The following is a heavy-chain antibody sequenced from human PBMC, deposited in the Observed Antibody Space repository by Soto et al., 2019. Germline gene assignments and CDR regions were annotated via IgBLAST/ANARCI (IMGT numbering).Heavy chain of an antibody. Sequence: AAGKVCCKASGCIVRDNYIHWVRQAPGQGLEWMAWINPKSGGTNYARNFQGRVTLTRDTSISTAYMDLSRLTSDDTAVYYCARAREDSSGCFHYWGQGTLVTVSS. V-gene: IGHV1-2*02. J-gene: IGHJ4*02. CDR1: GCIVRDNY. D-gene: IGHD3-22*01. CDR2: INPKSGGT. CDR3: ARAREDSSGCFHY.